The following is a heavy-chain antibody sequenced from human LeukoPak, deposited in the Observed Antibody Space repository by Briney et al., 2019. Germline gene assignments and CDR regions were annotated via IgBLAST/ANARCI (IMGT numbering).Heavy chain of an antibody. CDR3: ARSPVGVEGHYYAYYGMDV. CDR2: IIPFLAVA. J-gene: IGHJ6*02. D-gene: IGHD1-26*01. CDR1: GGTLSNNT. V-gene: IGHV1-69*02. Sequence: SVKVSCKASGGTLSNNTPHWVRQPPRQGIEWVGRIIPFLAVANHTRELQGRGTISADTSTGTGFLELSSLRSEDTAIYYCARSPVGVEGHYYAYYGMDVWGQGATVTVSS.